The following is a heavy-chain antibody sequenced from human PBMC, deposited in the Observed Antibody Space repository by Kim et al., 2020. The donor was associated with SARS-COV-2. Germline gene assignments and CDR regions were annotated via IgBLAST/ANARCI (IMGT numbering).Heavy chain of an antibody. D-gene: IGHD2-15*01. CDR1: GFTFTGHA. J-gene: IGHJ4*01. CDR3: PKRRCGWASHY. V-gene: IGHV3-23*01. Sequence: GGSLRLSCTTSGFTFTGHAMSWVRQAPGKGLEWVSSIDGSDGTTYYVDSVKGRLSISRADSTNTPYLPITALRADDTAAYYCPKRRCGWASHYWG. CDR2: IDGSDGTT.